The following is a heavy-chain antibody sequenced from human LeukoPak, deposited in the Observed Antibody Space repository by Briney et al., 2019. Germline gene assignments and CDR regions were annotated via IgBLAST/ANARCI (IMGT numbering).Heavy chain of an antibody. V-gene: IGHV3-23*01. D-gene: IGHD3-10*01. CDR1: GFTFSSYA. CDR3: AKELPSFGSGSSLFDY. J-gene: IGHJ4*02. Sequence: HAGGSLRLSCAASGFTFSSYAMSWVRQAPGKGLEWVSAISGSGGSTYYADSVKGRFTISRDNSKNTLYLQMNSLRAEDTAVYYCAKELPSFGSGSSLFDYWGQGTLVTVSS. CDR2: ISGSGGST.